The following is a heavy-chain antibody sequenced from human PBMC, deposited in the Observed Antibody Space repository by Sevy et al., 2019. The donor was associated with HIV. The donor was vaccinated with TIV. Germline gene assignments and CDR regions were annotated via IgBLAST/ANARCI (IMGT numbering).Heavy chain of an antibody. V-gene: IGHV3-33*01. CDR1: GFAPSTYG. J-gene: IGHJ4*02. CDR2: IGYDGSNK. Sequence: GGSLRLSCAASGFAPSTYGMHWVRQAPGKGLEWVAVIGYDGSNKYYADSVKGRFIISRDNSRSTLFLQMDSLRAEDTAVYYCARDPRMYGDYLLAYFDYWGQGTLVTVSS. D-gene: IGHD2-8*01. CDR3: ARDPRMYGDYLLAYFDY.